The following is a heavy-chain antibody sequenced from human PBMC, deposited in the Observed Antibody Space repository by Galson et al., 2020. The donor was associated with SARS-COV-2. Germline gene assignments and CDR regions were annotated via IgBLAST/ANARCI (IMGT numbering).Heavy chain of an antibody. CDR1: GYTFTSYG. CDR3: ARDLGAVGGNWFDP. CDR2: ISAYNGNT. J-gene: IGHJ5*02. D-gene: IGHD6-19*01. V-gene: IGHV1-18*01. Sequence: RQDGSVKVSCKASGYTFTSYGISWVRQAPGQGLEWMGWISAYNGNTNYAQKLQGRVTMTTDTSTSTAYMELRSLRSDDTAVYYCARDLGAVGGNWFDPWGQGTLVTVAS.